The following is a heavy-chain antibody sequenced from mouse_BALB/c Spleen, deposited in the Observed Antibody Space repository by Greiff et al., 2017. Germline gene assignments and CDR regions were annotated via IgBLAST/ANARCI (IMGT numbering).Heavy chain of an antibody. CDR1: GYAFSSSW. V-gene: IGHV1-82*01. Sequence: VQLHQSGPELVKPGASVKISCKASGYAFSSSWMNWVKQRPGQGLEWIGRIYPGDGDTNYNGKFKGKATLTADKSSSTAYMQLSSLTSVDSAVYFCARDYGSSGDAMDYWGQGTSVTVSS. CDR2: IYPGDGDT. J-gene: IGHJ4*01. D-gene: IGHD1-1*01. CDR3: ARDYGSSGDAMDY.